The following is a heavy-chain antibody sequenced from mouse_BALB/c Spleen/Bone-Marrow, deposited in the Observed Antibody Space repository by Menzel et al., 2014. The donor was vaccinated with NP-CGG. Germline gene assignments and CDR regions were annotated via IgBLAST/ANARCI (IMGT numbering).Heavy chain of an antibody. J-gene: IGHJ2*01. CDR2: INPSNGRT. CDR3: ARGFDY. V-gene: IGHV1S81*02. Sequence: QVQLQQSGAELVKPGASVKLSCKASGYTFTNYWMHWVKQRPGQGLEWIGEINPSNGRTNYNEKFKSKATLTVDKSSSTAYMLLSSLTSEDSAVYYCARGFDYWGQGTTLTVSS. CDR1: GYTFTNYW.